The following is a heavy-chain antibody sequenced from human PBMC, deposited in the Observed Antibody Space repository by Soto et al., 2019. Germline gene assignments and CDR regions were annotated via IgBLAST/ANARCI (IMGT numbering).Heavy chain of an antibody. Sequence: SETLSLTCTVSGGSISSSSYYWGWIRQPPGKGLEWIGSIYYSGSTYYNPSLKSRVTISVDTSKNQFSLKLSSVTAADTAVYYCAIHTPPISISDHWGQGTLVTVSS. CDR2: IYYSGST. CDR3: AIHTPPISISDH. D-gene: IGHD2-15*01. J-gene: IGHJ4*02. CDR1: GGSISSSSYY. V-gene: IGHV4-39*01.